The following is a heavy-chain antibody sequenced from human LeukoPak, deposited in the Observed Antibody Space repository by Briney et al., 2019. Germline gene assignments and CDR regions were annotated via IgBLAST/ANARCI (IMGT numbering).Heavy chain of an antibody. Sequence: SETLSLTCTVSGGSISSSSYYWGWIRQPPGKGLEWIGSIYYSGSTYYNPPLKSRVTISVDTSKNQFSLKLSSVTAADTAVYYCARRGYCSGGSCYSGLSYFDYWGQGTLVTVSS. V-gene: IGHV4-39*01. CDR1: GGSISSSSYY. CDR3: ARRGYCSGGSCYSGLSYFDY. D-gene: IGHD2-15*01. CDR2: IYYSGST. J-gene: IGHJ4*02.